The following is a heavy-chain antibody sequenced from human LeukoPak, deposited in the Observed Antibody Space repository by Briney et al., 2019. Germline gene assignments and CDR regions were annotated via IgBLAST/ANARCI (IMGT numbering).Heavy chain of an antibody. D-gene: IGHD2-8*01. CDR2: ISGSGGST. CDR3: AKVGSTGTNGVPRGGYDY. V-gene: IGHV3-23*01. CDR1: GFTFSSYA. Sequence: PGGSLRLSCAASGFTFSSYAMSWVRQAPGKGLEWVSAISGSGGSTYYADSVKGRFTISRDNSKNTLYLQMNSLRAEDTAVYYCAKVGSTGTNGVPRGGYDYWGQGTLVTVSS. J-gene: IGHJ4*02.